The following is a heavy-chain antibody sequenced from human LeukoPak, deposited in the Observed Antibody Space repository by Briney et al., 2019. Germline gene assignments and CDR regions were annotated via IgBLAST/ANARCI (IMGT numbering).Heavy chain of an antibody. Sequence: ASVKVSCKASGGTFSSYAMNWVRQAPGQGLEWMGWINTNTGNPTYAQGFTGRFVFSLDTSVSTAYLQISSLKAEDTAVYYCARDKRWSHINRGADYWGQGTLVTVSS. J-gene: IGHJ4*02. CDR3: ARDKRWSHINRGADY. CDR2: INTNTGNP. CDR1: GGTFSSYA. V-gene: IGHV7-4-1*02. D-gene: IGHD2-15*01.